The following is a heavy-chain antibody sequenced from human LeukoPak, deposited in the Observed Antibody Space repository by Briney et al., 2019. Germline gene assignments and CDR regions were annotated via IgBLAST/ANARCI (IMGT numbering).Heavy chain of an antibody. J-gene: IGHJ6*03. V-gene: IGHV3-30*04. Sequence: GGSLRLSCAASGFTFSTYAMHWVRQAPGKGLEWVAVISYDGSSKYYADSVKGRFTISRDNSKNTLYLQMNSLRAEDTAVYYCAKVSGCSGGSCSPAYYYYYYMDVWGKGTTVTVSS. CDR2: ISYDGSSK. CDR3: AKVSGCSGGSCSPAYYYYYYMDV. D-gene: IGHD2-15*01. CDR1: GFTFSTYA.